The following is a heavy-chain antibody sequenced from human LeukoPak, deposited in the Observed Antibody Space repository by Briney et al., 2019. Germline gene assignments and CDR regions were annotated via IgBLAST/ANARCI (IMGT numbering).Heavy chain of an antibody. D-gene: IGHD3-10*01. CDR3: AKDLRPYYYGSGSHPGDY. CDR1: GFTFSSYA. V-gene: IGHV3-30*04. CDR2: ISYDGSKK. J-gene: IGHJ4*02. Sequence: PGRSLRLSCAASGFTFSSYAMHWVRQAPGKGLEWVAVISYDGSKKYYADSVKGRFTISRDNSKNTLYLQMNSLRAEDTAVYYCAKDLRPYYYGSGSHPGDYWGQGTLVTVSS.